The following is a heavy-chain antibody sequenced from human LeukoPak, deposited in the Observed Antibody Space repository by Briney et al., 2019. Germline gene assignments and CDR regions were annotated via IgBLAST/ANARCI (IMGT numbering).Heavy chain of an antibody. J-gene: IGHJ6*03. CDR2: IYTSGST. Sequence: SETLSLTCAVYGGSFSGYYWSWIRQPAGKGLEWIGRIYTSGSTNYNPSLKSRVTMSVDTSKTQFSLKLSSVTAADTAVYYCTRGSIAYYYMDVWGKGTTVTISS. V-gene: IGHV4-59*10. D-gene: IGHD3-22*01. CDR3: TRGSIAYYYMDV. CDR1: GGSFSGYY.